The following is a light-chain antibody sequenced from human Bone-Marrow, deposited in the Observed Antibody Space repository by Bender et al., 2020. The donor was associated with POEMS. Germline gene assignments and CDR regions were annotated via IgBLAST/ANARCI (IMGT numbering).Light chain of an antibody. V-gene: IGLV2-8*01. CDR2: EVS. CDR3: SSYALGNKYV. CDR1: SSDIGVFES. Sequence: QSALTQPRSASGSPGQSVTISCTGTSSDIGVFESVSWYQQHPGKAPKLMIYEVSKRPSGVPDRFSGSKSGNTASLTVSGLQAVDEADYYCSSYALGNKYVFGTGTKVTVL. J-gene: IGLJ1*01.